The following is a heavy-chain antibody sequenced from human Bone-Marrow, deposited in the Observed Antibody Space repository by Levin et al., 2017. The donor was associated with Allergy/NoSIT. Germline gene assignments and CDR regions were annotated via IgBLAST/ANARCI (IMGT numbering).Heavy chain of an antibody. CDR1: GFPFSSYS. Sequence: NAGGSLRLSCAASGFPFSSYSMNWVRQAPGKGLEWVSSISSSGVHTFYGDSLKGRFTISRDNAQNSLFLQMNSLRAEDTAVYYCASRHCTSTHCYSFDYWGQGILVTVSS. CDR3: ASRHCTSTHCYSFDY. D-gene: IGHD2-21*02. CDR2: ISSSGVHT. V-gene: IGHV3-21*01. J-gene: IGHJ4*02.